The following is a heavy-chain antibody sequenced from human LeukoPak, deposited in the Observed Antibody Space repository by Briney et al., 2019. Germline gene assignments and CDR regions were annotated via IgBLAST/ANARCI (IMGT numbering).Heavy chain of an antibody. D-gene: IGHD5-24*01. CDR2: INHSGST. CDR1: GGSFSGYY. Sequence: SSETLSLTCAVYGGSFSGYYWSWIRQPPGKGLEWIGEINHSGSTNYNPSLKSRVTISVDTSKNQFSLKLSSVTAADTAVYYCARGRDGYNFDQYYFDYWGQGTLVTVSS. V-gene: IGHV4-34*01. J-gene: IGHJ4*02. CDR3: ARGRDGYNFDQYYFDY.